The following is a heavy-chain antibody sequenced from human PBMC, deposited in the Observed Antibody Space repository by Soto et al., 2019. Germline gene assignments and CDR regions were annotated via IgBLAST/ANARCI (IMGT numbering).Heavy chain of an antibody. D-gene: IGHD2-21*02. J-gene: IGHJ6*03. CDR3: ARALTAGYMDV. Sequence: EVQLVESGGGLVQPGGSLRLSCVGSGLTVTGVDMTWVRLAPGKGLEPIYSIYTGETTFYVDSVKGRFTISRDDSRNTLYLQMNSLRAEDTAVYYCARALTAGYMDVWGKGTPVTVSS. CDR2: IYTGETT. V-gene: IGHV3-66*01. CDR1: GLTVTGVD.